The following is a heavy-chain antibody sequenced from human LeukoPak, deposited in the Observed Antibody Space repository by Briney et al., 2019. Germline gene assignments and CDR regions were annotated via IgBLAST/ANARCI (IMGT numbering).Heavy chain of an antibody. CDR2: VDPSDSYT. CDR3: ASLFRDDVFDI. D-gene: IGHD3-10*01. J-gene: IGHJ3*02. Sequence: GESLKISCKGSGYSFTTYWIGWVRQMPGKGLEWMGRVDPSDSYTNYSPSFQGHVSISADKSISTAYLQWRSLKASDTAMYYCASLFRDDVFDIWGQGTMVTVSS. CDR1: GYSFTTYW. V-gene: IGHV5-10-1*01.